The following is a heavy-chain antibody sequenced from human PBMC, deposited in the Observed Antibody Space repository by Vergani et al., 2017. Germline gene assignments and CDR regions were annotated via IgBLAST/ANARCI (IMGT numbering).Heavy chain of an antibody. D-gene: IGHD3-22*01. Sequence: EVQLLESGGGLVQPGGSLRLSCAASGFTFNNYAMSWVRQAPGKGLDWVSAISGSGGSTYYADSAKGRFTISRDNSKNTLYLQMNSLRAEETAVYYCAKDSYYDSSGYYGVFDYWGQGTLVTVSS. V-gene: IGHV3-23*01. CDR1: GFTFNNYA. CDR2: ISGSGGST. J-gene: IGHJ4*02. CDR3: AKDSYYDSSGYYGVFDY.